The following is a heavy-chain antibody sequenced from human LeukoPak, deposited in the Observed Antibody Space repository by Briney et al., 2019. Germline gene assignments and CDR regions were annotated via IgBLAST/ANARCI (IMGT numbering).Heavy chain of an antibody. Sequence: SETLSLTCTASGGSISSYYWSWIRQPPGKGLEWIGYIYYSGSTNYNPSLKSRVTISVDTSKNQFSLKLSSVTAADTAVYYCARSYSNFPFDYWGQGTLVTVSS. CDR3: ARSYSNFPFDY. V-gene: IGHV4-59*01. J-gene: IGHJ4*02. CDR1: GGSISSYY. D-gene: IGHD4-11*01. CDR2: IYYSGST.